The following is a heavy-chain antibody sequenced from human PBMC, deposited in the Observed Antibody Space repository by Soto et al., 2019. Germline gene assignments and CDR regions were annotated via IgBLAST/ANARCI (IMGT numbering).Heavy chain of an antibody. V-gene: IGHV4-34*01. CDR1: GGSFSGYY. Sequence: QVQLQQWGAGLLKPSETLSLTCAVYGGSFSGYYWSWLRQRPGKELEWIGEIDRTGSTHDNPSLKSRVTISVDTSKNQFSLKLSSVTAADTAVYYCARDYGGTALDYWGQGKLVTVSS. J-gene: IGHJ4*02. CDR2: IDRTGST. CDR3: ARDYGGTALDY. D-gene: IGHD2-15*01.